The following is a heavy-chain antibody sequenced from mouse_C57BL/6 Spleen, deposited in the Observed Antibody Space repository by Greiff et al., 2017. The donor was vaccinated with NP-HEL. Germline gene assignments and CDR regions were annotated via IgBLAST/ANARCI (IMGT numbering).Heavy chain of an antibody. CDR2: ISDGGSYT. J-gene: IGHJ2*01. D-gene: IGHD2-4*01. CDR1: GFTFSSYA. V-gene: IGHV5-4*03. CDR3: ARAYYDYDGGSYFDY. Sequence: DVMLVESGGGLVKPGGSLKLSCAASGFTFSSYAMSWVRQTPEKRLEWVATISDGGSYTYYPDNVKGRFTISRDNAKNNLYLQMSHLKSEDTAMYYCARAYYDYDGGSYFDYWGQGTTLTVSS.